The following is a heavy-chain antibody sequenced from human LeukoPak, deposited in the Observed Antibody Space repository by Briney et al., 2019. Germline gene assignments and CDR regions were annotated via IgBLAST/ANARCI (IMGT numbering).Heavy chain of an antibody. J-gene: IGHJ4*02. CDR3: ARVRGSYRIDFDY. CDR1: GYTFTGYY. D-gene: IGHD1-26*01. V-gene: IGHV1-2*02. Sequence: ASVKVSCKASGYTFTGYYMHWVRQAPGQGLEWMGWINPNSGGTNYAQKFQGRVTMTRDTSISTAYMELSRLRSDDTAVYYCARVRGSYRIDFDYWGQGTLVTVSS. CDR2: INPNSGGT.